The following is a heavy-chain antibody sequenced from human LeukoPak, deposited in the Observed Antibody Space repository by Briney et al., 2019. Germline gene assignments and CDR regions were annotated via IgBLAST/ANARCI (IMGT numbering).Heavy chain of an antibody. V-gene: IGHV3-74*01. CDR3: ARGGGWNLDY. Sequence: PGGSLRLSCAASGFTFRSYWMHWVRQAPGKGLVWVSLIHSDGRTTNYADSVKGRFTISRDNAKNTLFLQMNSLRAEDTAVYYCARGGGWNLDYWGQGTLVTVSS. CDR1: GFTFRSYW. CDR2: IHSDGRTT. D-gene: IGHD1-1*01. J-gene: IGHJ4*02.